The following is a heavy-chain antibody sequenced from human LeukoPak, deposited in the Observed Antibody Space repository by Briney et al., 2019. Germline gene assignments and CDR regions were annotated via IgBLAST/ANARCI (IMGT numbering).Heavy chain of an antibody. V-gene: IGHV3-9*01. CDR2: ISWNSGSI. CDR1: GFTFDDYA. D-gene: IGHD3-10*01. Sequence: GRSLRLSCAASGFTFDDYAMHWVRQAPGTGLEWVSGISWNSGSIGYADSVKGRFTISRDNAKNSLYLQMNSLRAEDTALYYCAKDISSGNVPYYYYGMDVWGQGTTVTVSS. J-gene: IGHJ6*02. CDR3: AKDISSGNVPYYYYGMDV.